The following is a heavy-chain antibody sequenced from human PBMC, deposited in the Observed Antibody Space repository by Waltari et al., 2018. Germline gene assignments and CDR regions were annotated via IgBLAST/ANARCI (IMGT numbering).Heavy chain of an antibody. CDR3: ATDTRGDAFDI. J-gene: IGHJ3*02. CDR2: VVPEDGET. Sequence: QVQLVQSGAEVKKPGASVKVSCQVSGYTLTELSMHWVGQAPGKGREWMGGVVPEDGETIYAQKFKGRGTMTEDTSTDTAYMELSSLRSEDTAVYYCATDTRGDAFDIWGQGTMVTVSS. V-gene: IGHV1-24*01. D-gene: IGHD3-10*01. CDR1: GYTLTELS.